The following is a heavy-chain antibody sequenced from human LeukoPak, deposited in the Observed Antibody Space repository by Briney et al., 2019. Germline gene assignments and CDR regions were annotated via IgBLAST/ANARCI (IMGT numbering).Heavy chain of an antibody. Sequence: PSETLSLTCTVSGGSISSYYWNWILQPPGKGLEWFGYIYYSGSTNYNPSLKSRVTIAVDRSKNQFSLKLSSVTAADTAVYYCARSRGVLDYFQHWGQGTMVTVSS. V-gene: IGHV4-59*01. D-gene: IGHD3-3*01. J-gene: IGHJ1*01. CDR2: IYYSGST. CDR1: GGSISSYY. CDR3: ARSRGVLDYFQH.